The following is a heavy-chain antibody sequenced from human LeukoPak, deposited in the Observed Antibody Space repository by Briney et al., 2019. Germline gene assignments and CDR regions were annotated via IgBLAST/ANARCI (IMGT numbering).Heavy chain of an antibody. CDR1: GFTFSNYG. D-gene: IGHD3-10*01. CDR3: AKAAGFMVRGVISDY. Sequence: GGSLRLSCAASGFTFSNYGMSWVRQAPGMGLEWVSAISGSSSSTYYADSVEGRFTISRDNSKNTLYLQMNSLRAEDTAVYYCAKAAGFMVRGVISDYWGQGTLVTVSS. V-gene: IGHV3-23*01. J-gene: IGHJ4*02. CDR2: ISGSSSST.